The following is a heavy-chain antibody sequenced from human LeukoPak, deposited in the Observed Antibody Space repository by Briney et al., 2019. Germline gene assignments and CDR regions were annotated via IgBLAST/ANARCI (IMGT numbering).Heavy chain of an antibody. CDR3: ASGELVVPAAANFDY. CDR1: GFTFDDYA. D-gene: IGHD2-2*01. V-gene: IGHV3-9*01. J-gene: IGHJ4*02. CDR2: ISWNSGSI. Sequence: PGRSLRLSCAASGFTFDDYAMHWVRQAPGKGLEWVSGISWNSGSIGYADSVKGRFTISRDNAKNSLYLQMNSLRAEDTAVYYCASGELVVPAAANFDYWGQGTLVTVSS.